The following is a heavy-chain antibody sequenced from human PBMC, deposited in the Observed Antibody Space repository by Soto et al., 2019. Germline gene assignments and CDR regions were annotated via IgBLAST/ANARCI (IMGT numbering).Heavy chain of an antibody. CDR2: IWYDGSNK. D-gene: IGHD5-12*01. J-gene: IGHJ4*02. V-gene: IGHV3-33*01. CDR3: ARRYSCYDYLFDY. CDR1: GFTFSSYG. Sequence: QVQLVESGGGVVQPGRSLRLSCAASGFTFSSYGMHWVRQAPGKGLEWVAVIWYDGSNKYYADSVKGRFTISRDNSKNTMYLQMNSLRGEETAVYYCARRYSCYDYLFDYWGKGTLVTVSS.